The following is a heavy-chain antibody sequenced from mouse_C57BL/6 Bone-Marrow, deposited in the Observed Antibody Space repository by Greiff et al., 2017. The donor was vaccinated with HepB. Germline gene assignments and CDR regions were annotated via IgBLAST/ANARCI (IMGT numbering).Heavy chain of an antibody. CDR1: GYTFTSYW. D-gene: IGHD1-1*01. Sequence: VQLQQSGTVLARPGASVKMSCKTSGYTFTSYWMHWVKQRPGQGLEWIGAIYPGNSETSYNQKFKGKAKLTAVTSASTAYMELSSLTNEDSAVYYCTRYYYGSSLYYFDYWGQGTTLTVSS. J-gene: IGHJ2*01. CDR2: IYPGNSET. V-gene: IGHV1-5*01. CDR3: TRYYYGSSLYYFDY.